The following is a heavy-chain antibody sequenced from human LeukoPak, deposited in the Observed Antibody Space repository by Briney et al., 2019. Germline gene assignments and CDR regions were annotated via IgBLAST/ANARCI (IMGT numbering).Heavy chain of an antibody. CDR3: ARVGGTTSNPSHDTFAI. J-gene: IGHJ3*02. V-gene: IGHV4-39*07. Sequence: SETLSLTCTVSGGSSGRGGYSWGWIRQPPGKGLEWIGDIYYSGSTYYNPSLKSRVTISVDTSKNQFSLKLSSVTAADTAVYYCARVGGTTSNPSHDTFAIWGQGTMVAVSS. CDR2: IYYSGST. CDR1: GGSSGRGGYS. D-gene: IGHD3-16*01.